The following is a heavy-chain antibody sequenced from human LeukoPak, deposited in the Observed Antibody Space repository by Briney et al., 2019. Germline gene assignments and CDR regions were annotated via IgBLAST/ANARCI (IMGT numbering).Heavy chain of an antibody. Sequence: GGSLRLSCAASGFTISDHYMDWVRQAPGKGLEWVSAISGSGGSTYYADSVKGRFTISRDNSKNTLYLQMNSLRAEDTAVYYCAKDTEYSSGWGQGTLVTVSS. V-gene: IGHV3-23*01. CDR2: ISGSGGST. CDR1: GFTISDHY. D-gene: IGHD6-19*01. CDR3: AKDTEYSSG. J-gene: IGHJ4*02.